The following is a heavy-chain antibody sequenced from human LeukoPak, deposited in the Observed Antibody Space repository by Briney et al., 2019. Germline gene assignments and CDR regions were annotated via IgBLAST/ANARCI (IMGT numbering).Heavy chain of an antibody. CDR2: IYYSGST. J-gene: IGHJ4*02. D-gene: IGHD6-13*01. V-gene: IGHV4-59*01. Sequence: SETLSLTCAVSGGSISSYYWSWIRQPPGKGLEWIGYIYYSGSTNYNPSLKSRVTISVDTSKNQFSLKLSSVTAADTAVYYCARVRLVEYSSSPYYFDYWGQGTLVTVSS. CDR3: ARVRLVEYSSSPYYFDY. CDR1: GGSISSYY.